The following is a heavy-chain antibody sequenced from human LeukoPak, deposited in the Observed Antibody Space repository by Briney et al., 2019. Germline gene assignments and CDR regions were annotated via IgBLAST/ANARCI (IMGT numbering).Heavy chain of an antibody. CDR3: AWGFMVRGVTLFDY. CDR1: GFTFSSYG. V-gene: IGHV3-33*01. CDR2: IWYDGSNK. J-gene: IGHJ4*02. D-gene: IGHD3-10*01. Sequence: GRSLRLSCAASGFTFSSYGMHWVRQAPGKGLEWVAVIWYDGSNKYYADSVKGRFTISRDNSKNTLYLQMNSLRAEDTAVYYCAWGFMVRGVTLFDYWGQGTLVTVSS.